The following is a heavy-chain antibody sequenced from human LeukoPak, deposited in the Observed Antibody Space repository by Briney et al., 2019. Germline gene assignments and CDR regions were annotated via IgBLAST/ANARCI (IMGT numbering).Heavy chain of an antibody. CDR2: IKQDGSEK. CDR1: GFTFSSYW. Sequence: PGGSLRLSCAASGFTFSSYWMSWVRQAPGKGLEWVANIKQDGSEKYYVDSVKGRFTISRDNAKNSLCLQMNSLRAEDTAVYYCARGVTPKDFDYWGQGTLVTVSS. V-gene: IGHV3-7*01. CDR3: ARGVTPKDFDY. J-gene: IGHJ4*02. D-gene: IGHD4-23*01.